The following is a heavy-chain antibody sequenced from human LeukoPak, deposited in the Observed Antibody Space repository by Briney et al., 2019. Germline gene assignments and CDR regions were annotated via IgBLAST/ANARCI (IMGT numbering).Heavy chain of an antibody. J-gene: IGHJ4*02. V-gene: IGHV1-46*01. CDR3: ARVGVTAATADY. D-gene: IGHD6-25*01. CDR2: INPRGGST. Sequence: GASVKVSCKASGYTFTGYYMHWVRQAPGQGLEWMGIINPRGGSTDYAQKFQGRVTMTSDTSTSTLYMELNNLRSEDTAVYSCARVGVTAATADYWGQGTLVTVSS. CDR1: GYTFTGYY.